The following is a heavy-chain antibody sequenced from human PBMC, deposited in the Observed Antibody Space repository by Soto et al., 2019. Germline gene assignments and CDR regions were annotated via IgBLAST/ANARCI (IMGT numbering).Heavy chain of an antibody. V-gene: IGHV3-33*01. CDR2: IWNDGIRK. D-gene: IGHD3-16*01. CDR1: GFTFTKFG. CDR3: ARDYDNDVNALDY. Sequence: GGYLRLSCAASGFTFTKFGMHWVRHALRKRLERVALIWNDGIRKAYVESVKGRCTISRDNTKNTLDLEMSHLRDEDTAVYYCARDYDNDVNALDYWGPGALVKVSS. J-gene: IGHJ4*02.